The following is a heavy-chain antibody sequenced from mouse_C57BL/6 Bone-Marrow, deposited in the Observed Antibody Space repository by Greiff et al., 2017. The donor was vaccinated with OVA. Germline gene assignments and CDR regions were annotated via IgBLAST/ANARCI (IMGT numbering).Heavy chain of an antibody. Sequence: QVQLQQPGAELVKPGASVKLSCKASGYTFTSYWITWVKQRPGQGLEWIGDIYPGSGSTNYNEKFKSKATLTVDTSSSTAYMQLSSLTSEDSAVYYGGVIKVVAPPYAMDYGGQGTSVTVSA. CDR3: GVIKVVAPPYAMDY. V-gene: IGHV1-55*01. CDR2: IYPGSGST. D-gene: IGHD1-1*01. J-gene: IGHJ4*01. CDR1: GYTFTSYW.